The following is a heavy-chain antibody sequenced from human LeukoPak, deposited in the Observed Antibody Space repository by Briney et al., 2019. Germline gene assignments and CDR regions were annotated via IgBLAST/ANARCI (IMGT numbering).Heavy chain of an antibody. D-gene: IGHD2-2*01. Sequence: PGRSLRLSCAASGFTFDDYAMHWVRQAPGKGLEWVSGISWNSGSIGYADSVKGRFTISRDNAKNSLYLQMNSLRAEDTALYYCAKDKGDCSSTSCSTLDYWGQGTLATVSS. CDR3: AKDKGDCSSTSCSTLDY. J-gene: IGHJ4*02. CDR1: GFTFDDYA. CDR2: ISWNSGSI. V-gene: IGHV3-9*01.